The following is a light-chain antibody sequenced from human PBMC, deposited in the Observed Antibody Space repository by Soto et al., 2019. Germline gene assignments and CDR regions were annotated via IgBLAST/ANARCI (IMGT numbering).Light chain of an antibody. CDR3: SSYTSRSTPV. CDR1: SSDVGGYNY. Sequence: QAVLTQPASVSGSPGQSITISCTGTSSDVGGYNYVSWYQQHPGKAPKLMIYEVTNRPSGVSNRFSGSKSGNTASLTISGLEAEEEDDYYRSSYTSRSTPVFGTGTKLTVL. V-gene: IGLV2-14*01. J-gene: IGLJ1*01. CDR2: EVT.